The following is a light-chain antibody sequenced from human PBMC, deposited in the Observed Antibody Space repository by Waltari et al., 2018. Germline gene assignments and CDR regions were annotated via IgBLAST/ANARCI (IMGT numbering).Light chain of an antibody. V-gene: IGLV3-1*01. J-gene: IGLJ1*01. CDR2: QAK. CDR1: KLGNTF. CDR3: RAWDFITAWT. Sequence: SSGTTPPPSVSVSKGQTATITCSGSKLGNTFASWYQQRPGQSPVLVIYQAKKRPSGIPERFSGSNSGYTATLTISGVLPMDEADYYCRAWDFITAWTFGTGTRVTVL.